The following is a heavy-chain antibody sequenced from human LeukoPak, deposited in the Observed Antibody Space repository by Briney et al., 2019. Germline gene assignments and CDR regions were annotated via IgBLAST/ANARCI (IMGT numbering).Heavy chain of an antibody. CDR1: GGSISSYH. CDR2: ILTSGTT. CDR3: ARVRVSGSYLYYFDN. Sequence: SETLSLTCTVSGGSISSYHWSWVRQPPGKGLEGMGYILTSGTTNYNPSLKSRVSISVDTSKNQFSLKLSSVTAEDTAVYYCARVRVSGSYLYYFDNWGQGTLVTVSS. D-gene: IGHD1-26*01. V-gene: IGHV4-4*09. J-gene: IGHJ4*02.